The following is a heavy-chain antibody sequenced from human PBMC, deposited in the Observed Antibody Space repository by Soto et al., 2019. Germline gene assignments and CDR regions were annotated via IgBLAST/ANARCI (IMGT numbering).Heavy chain of an antibody. D-gene: IGHD2-15*01. CDR3: AYLPCSGGSCYWFSFSGMDF. J-gene: IGHJ6*02. CDR2: IYWDDDK. V-gene: IGHV2-5*02. Sequence: QITLKESGPTLVKPTQTLTLTCTFSGFSLSTSGVGVAWIRQPPGKALEWLALIYWDDDKRYRPSLESRLTITKDTSENQVVLTMTNMDSVDTATYYCAYLPCSGGSCYWFSFSGMDFWGQGTTVTVSS. CDR1: GFSLSTSGVG.